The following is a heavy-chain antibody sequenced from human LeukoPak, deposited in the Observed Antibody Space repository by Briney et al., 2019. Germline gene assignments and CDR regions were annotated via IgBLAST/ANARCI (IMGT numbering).Heavy chain of an antibody. CDR3: ASTPLKIQPAA. Sequence: PGGSLRLSCAASGFTFSSYAMNWVRQAPGKGLEWVSAISDSGGGTYYADSVKGRFTISRDNSKNTLYPQMNSLRAEDTAVYYCASTPLKIQPAAWGQGTLVAVSS. D-gene: IGHD5-18*01. CDR1: GFTFSSYA. CDR2: ISDSGGGT. J-gene: IGHJ4*02. V-gene: IGHV3-23*01.